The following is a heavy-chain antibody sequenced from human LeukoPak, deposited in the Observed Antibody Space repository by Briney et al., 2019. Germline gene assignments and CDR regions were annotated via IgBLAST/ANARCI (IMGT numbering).Heavy chain of an antibody. CDR2: IRHDGNTE. V-gene: IGHV3-30*02. Sequence: GGSLSLSCATSGFTFSRHAMHWVRQAPGKGLEWVAFIRHDGNTEYHSDSVKGRFTISRDNSGNTLYLQMNSLRAEDTAVYYCAKRGYSSPYYYMDVWGKGTTFTVSS. J-gene: IGHJ6*03. CDR3: AKRGYSSPYYYMDV. D-gene: IGHD6-13*01. CDR1: GFTFSRHA.